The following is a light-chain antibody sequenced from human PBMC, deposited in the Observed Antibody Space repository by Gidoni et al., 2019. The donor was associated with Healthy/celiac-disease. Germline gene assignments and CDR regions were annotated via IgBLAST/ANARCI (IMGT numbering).Light chain of an antibody. J-gene: IGKJ2*01. CDR3: QQYNSYRYT. CDR2: TAS. V-gene: IGKV1-5*03. CDR1: QSISSW. Sequence: DIQMTQSPSTLSASVGDRVTITCRASQSISSWLAWYQQKPGKAPKLLLYTASSLESGVPSRFSGSGSGTEFTLTISSLQPDDFATYYCQQYNSYRYTFGQGTKLEIK.